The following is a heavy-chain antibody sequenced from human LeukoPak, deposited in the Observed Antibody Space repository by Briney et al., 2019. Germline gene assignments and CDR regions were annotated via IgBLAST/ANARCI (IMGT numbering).Heavy chain of an antibody. D-gene: IGHD4-17*01. J-gene: IGHJ4*02. CDR1: GGSISSGGYY. CDR3: ARADDHYGDYGYFDY. Sequence: SETLSPTCTVSGGSISSGGYYWSWIRQHPGKGLEWIGYIYYSGSTYYNPSLKSRVTISVDTSKNQFSLKLSSVTAADTAVYYCARADDHYGDYGYFDYWGQGTLVTVSS. V-gene: IGHV4-31*03. CDR2: IYYSGST.